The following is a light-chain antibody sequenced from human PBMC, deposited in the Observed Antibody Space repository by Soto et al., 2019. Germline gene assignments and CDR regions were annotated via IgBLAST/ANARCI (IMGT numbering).Light chain of an antibody. CDR2: GAS. V-gene: IGKV3-20*01. CDR1: QSVSSSY. Sequence: EIVFTHSPGTLSLSPGERATLSCRASQSVSSSYLAWYQQKPGQAPRLLIYGASSRATGIPDRLSGSGSGTDFTLTISRLEPEDFAVYYCQQYGSSPLTFGGGTKVDIK. CDR3: QQYGSSPLT. J-gene: IGKJ4*01.